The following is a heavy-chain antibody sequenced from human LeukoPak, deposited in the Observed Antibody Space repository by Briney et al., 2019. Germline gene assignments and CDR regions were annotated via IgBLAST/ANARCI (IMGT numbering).Heavy chain of an antibody. Sequence: GGSLRLSCAASGFTFSSYGMHWVRQAPGKGLDWVPFIRYDGSQKYYADSVKGRFTISRDNSKNTLYLHMNRLRTEDTAIYYCGKVRDYGDYRAFDFWGQGTLVTVSS. CDR2: IRYDGSQK. CDR1: GFTFSSYG. J-gene: IGHJ4*02. CDR3: GKVRDYGDYRAFDF. D-gene: IGHD4-17*01. V-gene: IGHV3-30*02.